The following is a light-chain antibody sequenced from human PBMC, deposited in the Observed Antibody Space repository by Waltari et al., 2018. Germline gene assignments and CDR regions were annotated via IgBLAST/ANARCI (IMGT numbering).Light chain of an antibody. CDR2: EAS. CDR1: QSISTY. Sequence: EIVLTQSPVTLSLSPGERAPLPCRASQSISTYLAWYQHKPGQAPRLLIYEASNRATGIPARFSGGGSGTDFTLTITSLEPEDFAFYYCQQRSNWPPLTFGGGTKVEIK. CDR3: QQRSNWPPLT. V-gene: IGKV3-11*01. J-gene: IGKJ4*01.